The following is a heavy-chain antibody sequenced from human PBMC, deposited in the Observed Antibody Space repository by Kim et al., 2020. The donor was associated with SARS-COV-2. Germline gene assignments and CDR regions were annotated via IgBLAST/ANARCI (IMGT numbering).Heavy chain of an antibody. J-gene: IGHJ4*01. CDR1: GFNFSGSA. V-gene: IGHV3-73*01. D-gene: IGHD3-22*01. CDR2: IRGKPDNYAT. Sequence: GGSLRLSCAASGFNFSGSAMHWVRQASGKGLDWVGRIRGKPDNYATSYGASVKGRFTISRDGSKNTAYLQMNSLKTEDTAVYYCIRYYYDSSGSGVYWG. CDR3: IRYYYDSSGSGVY.